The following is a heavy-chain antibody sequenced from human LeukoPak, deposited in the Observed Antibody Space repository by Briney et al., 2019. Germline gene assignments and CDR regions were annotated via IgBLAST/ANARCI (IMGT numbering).Heavy chain of an antibody. Sequence: GGSLRLSCAASGFTFSDHYMSWIRQAPGKGLEGVSYISGSGSTIYYADSVKGRFTISRDNAKNSLYLQMNSLRAEDTAVYYCARDGETYYHDSRGYSDYYYYYMDVWGKGTTVTVSS. D-gene: IGHD3-22*01. CDR2: ISGSGSTI. V-gene: IGHV3-11*01. CDR1: GFTFSDHY. CDR3: ARDGETYYHDSRGYSDYYYYYMDV. J-gene: IGHJ6*03.